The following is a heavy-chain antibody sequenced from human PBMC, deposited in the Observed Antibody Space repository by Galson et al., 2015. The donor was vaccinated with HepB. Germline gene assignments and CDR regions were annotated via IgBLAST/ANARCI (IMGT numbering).Heavy chain of an antibody. J-gene: IGHJ6*02. D-gene: IGHD6-19*01. CDR1: GFTFSSYA. CDR3: ARDTLGIAVAGTSNYYYGMDV. V-gene: IGHV3-23*01. CDR2: ISGSGGST. Sequence: SLRLSCAASGFTFSSYAMSWVRQAPGKGLEWVSAISGSGGSTYYADSVKGRFTISRDDSKNTLYLQMNSLRAEDTAVYYCARDTLGIAVAGTSNYYYGMDVWGQGTTVTVSS.